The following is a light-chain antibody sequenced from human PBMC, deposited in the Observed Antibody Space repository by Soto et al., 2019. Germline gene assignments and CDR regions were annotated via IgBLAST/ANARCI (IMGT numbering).Light chain of an antibody. CDR2: EVS. J-gene: IGKJ1*01. Sequence: DILLTQSPSTLSSSVGYRFTISCRASQSINKWLAWYQHKPGKAPNLLIYEVSTLHSGVPSRFSGSGSGTEFTLTISSLRPDDFATYYCQHYSGDRATFGQGAKVDIK. CDR3: QHYSGDRAT. V-gene: IGKV1-5*03. CDR1: QSINKW.